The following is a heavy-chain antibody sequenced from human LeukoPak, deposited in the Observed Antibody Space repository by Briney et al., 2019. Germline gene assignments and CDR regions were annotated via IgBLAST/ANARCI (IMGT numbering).Heavy chain of an antibody. D-gene: IGHD3-10*01. Sequence: GGSLRLSCAASGFTVSSNYMSWVRQAPGKGLEWVSVIYSGGSTYYADSVKGRFTISRDNAKNSLYLQMNSLRAEDTAVYYCARLLWFGENVDYWGQGTLVTVSS. CDR3: ARLLWFGENVDY. CDR2: IYSGGST. J-gene: IGHJ4*02. V-gene: IGHV3-53*01. CDR1: GFTVSSNY.